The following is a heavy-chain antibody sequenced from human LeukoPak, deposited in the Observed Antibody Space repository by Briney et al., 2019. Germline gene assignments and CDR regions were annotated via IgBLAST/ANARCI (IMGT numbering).Heavy chain of an antibody. CDR3: AGRSGKYPYYFDY. CDR1: GGSISSDDFS. J-gene: IGHJ4*02. CDR2: MYHRGNT. V-gene: IGHV4-30-2*01. D-gene: IGHD3-10*01. Sequence: PSQTLSLTCAVSGGSISSDDFSWSWIRQTPGKGLEWIGYMYHRGNTHYNPSLKSRVTISVDRSKNQFSLRLTSATAADTAVYYCAGRSGKYPYYFDYWGQGTLVTVSS.